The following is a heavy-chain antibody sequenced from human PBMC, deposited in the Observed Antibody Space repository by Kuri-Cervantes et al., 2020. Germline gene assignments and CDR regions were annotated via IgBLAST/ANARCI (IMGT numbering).Heavy chain of an antibody. Sequence: GGSLRLSCAASGFTFSSYGMHWVRQAPGKGLEWVAVISYDGSNKYYADSVKGRFTISRDNSKNTLYLQMNSLRAEDTAVYYCASHRVGSDYWGQGTLVTVSS. J-gene: IGHJ4*02. D-gene: IGHD3-10*01. CDR3: ASHRVGSDY. CDR1: GFTFSSYG. CDR2: ISYDGSNK. V-gene: IGHV3-30*03.